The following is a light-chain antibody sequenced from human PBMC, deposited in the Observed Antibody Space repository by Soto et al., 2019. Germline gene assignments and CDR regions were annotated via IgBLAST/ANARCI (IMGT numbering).Light chain of an antibody. CDR2: EVN. J-gene: IGLJ1*01. V-gene: IGLV2-14*01. CDR1: SSDIGAYDY. Sequence: QSALTQPASLSGSPGQSITISCTGTSSDIGAYDYVSWFQQHPGKAPKLMISEVNNRPSGVSNRFSGSKSGNTAYLTISGLQVEDEAEYFCFSSTTTSTHVFGTGTKV. CDR3: FSSTTTSTHV.